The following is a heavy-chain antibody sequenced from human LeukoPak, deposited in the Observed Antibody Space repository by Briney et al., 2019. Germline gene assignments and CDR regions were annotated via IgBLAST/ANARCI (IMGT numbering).Heavy chain of an antibody. D-gene: IGHD6-19*01. CDR3: AIVIAVAGPATFY. V-gene: IGHV3-23*01. Sequence: ETLSLTCTVSGGSISSSIHYWAWVRQPPGKGLEWVSSISGSGDSTYYADSVKGRSTISRDNSKNTLYLQMNSLRAEDAALYYCAIVIAVAGPATFYWGQGTLATVSS. J-gene: IGHJ4*02. CDR2: ISGSGDST. CDR1: GGSISSSI.